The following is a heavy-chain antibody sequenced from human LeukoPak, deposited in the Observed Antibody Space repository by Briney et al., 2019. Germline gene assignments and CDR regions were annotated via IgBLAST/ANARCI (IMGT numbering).Heavy chain of an antibody. CDR2: ISSSSYI. CDR3: ARGKYYYGSGMLRGVPFDP. V-gene: IGHV3-21*01. J-gene: IGHJ5*02. Sequence: GGSLRLSCAASGFTFSSYSTNWVRQAPGKGLEWVSSISSSSYIYYADSVKGRFTISRDNAKNSLYLQMNSLRAEDTAVYYCARGKYYYGSGMLRGVPFDPWGQGTLVTVSS. CDR1: GFTFSSYS. D-gene: IGHD3-10*01.